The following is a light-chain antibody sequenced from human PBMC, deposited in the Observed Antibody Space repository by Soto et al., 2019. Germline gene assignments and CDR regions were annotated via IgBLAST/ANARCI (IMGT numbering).Light chain of an antibody. CDR3: QQLNSYLRT. CDR2: AAS. J-gene: IGKJ4*01. Sequence: DIQVTQSPSFLSASVGDRVTITCRASQGISSYLAWYQQKPGKAPKLLIYAASTLQSGVPSRFSGSGSGTEFTLTISSLQPEDFATYYGQQLNSYLRTFGGGTKVEIK. CDR1: QGISSY. V-gene: IGKV1-9*01.